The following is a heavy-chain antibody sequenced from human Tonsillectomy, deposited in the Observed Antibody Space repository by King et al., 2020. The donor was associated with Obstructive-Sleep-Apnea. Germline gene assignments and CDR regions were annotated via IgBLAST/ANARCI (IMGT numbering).Heavy chain of an antibody. V-gene: IGHV3-30*04. Sequence: VQLVESGGGVVQPGRSLRLSCTASGFTFSSYAIHWVRQAPGKGLEWVAVISYDGSNNYYADSVKGRFTISRDNSQNTLYLQMNSLGAEDTAVYYCARDTGYNYGYADFWGQGTLVTVTT. CDR3: ARDTGYNYGYADF. CDR1: GFTFSSYA. J-gene: IGHJ4*02. CDR2: ISYDGSNN. D-gene: IGHD5-18*01.